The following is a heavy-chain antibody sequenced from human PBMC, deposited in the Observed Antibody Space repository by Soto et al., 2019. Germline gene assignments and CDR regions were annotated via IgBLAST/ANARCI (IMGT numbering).Heavy chain of an antibody. CDR2: IKQDGSEK. Sequence: PGGSLRLSCAASGFTFSSYWMSWVRQAPGKGLEWVANIKQDGSEKYYVDSVKGRFTISRDNAKNSLYLQTNSLRAEDTAVYYCARDQGPMIVVPLRYFQHWGQGTLVTVSS. D-gene: IGHD3-22*01. J-gene: IGHJ1*01. CDR3: ARDQGPMIVVPLRYFQH. CDR1: GFTFSSYW. V-gene: IGHV3-7*01.